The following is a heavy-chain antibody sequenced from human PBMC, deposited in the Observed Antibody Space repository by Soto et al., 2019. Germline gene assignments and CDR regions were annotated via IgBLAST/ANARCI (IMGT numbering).Heavy chain of an antibody. Sequence: SSETLSLTCTVSGGSISSYYWSWIRQPPGKGLEWIGYIYYSGSTNYNPSLKSRVTISVDTSKNQFSLKLSSVTAADTAVYYCARANHYSSGWYYYYGMDVWGQGTTVTV. CDR2: IYYSGST. D-gene: IGHD6-19*01. V-gene: IGHV4-59*01. CDR3: ARANHYSSGWYYYYGMDV. CDR1: GGSISSYY. J-gene: IGHJ6*02.